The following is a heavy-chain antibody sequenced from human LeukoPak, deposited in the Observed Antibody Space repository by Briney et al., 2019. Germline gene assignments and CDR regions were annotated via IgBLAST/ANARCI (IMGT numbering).Heavy chain of an antibody. CDR1: GFTPSSYF. CDR3: AKAGANWFDP. V-gene: IGHV3-30-3*01. D-gene: IGHD3-10*01. Sequence: GRSLRLSCAASGFTPSSYFMHWVRQAPGKGLEWVADIASDGSHTFYVESVKGRFTISRDNSKNTLYVQMNSLRAEDSAIYYCAKAGANWFDPWGQGTLVTVSS. J-gene: IGHJ5*02. CDR2: IASDGSHT.